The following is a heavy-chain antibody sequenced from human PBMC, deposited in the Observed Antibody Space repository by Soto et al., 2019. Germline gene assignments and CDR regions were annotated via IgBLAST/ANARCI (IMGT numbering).Heavy chain of an antibody. CDR3: ARPSYALNWDFHYGMQV. J-gene: IGHJ6*02. D-gene: IGHD2-2*01. CDR1: GGSFSGYY. CDR2: INQSGNT. V-gene: IGHV4-34*01. Sequence: SETLFLTCAVSGGSFSGYYWSWIRQIPGKGLELIGEINQSGNTKYNPSLMSRVTMSVDTSRNQFSLKLRSVTAADTAVYYCARPSYALNWDFHYGMQVWGQGTSVTVS.